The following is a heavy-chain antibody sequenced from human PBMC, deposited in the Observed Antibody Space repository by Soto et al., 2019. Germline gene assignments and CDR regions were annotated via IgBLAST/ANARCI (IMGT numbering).Heavy chain of an antibody. CDR2: INHSGST. CDR1: GGSFSGYY. CDR3: ARGGGYDSSGYYYERWDNYFDY. D-gene: IGHD3-22*01. J-gene: IGHJ4*02. V-gene: IGHV4-34*01. Sequence: SETLSLTCAVYGGSFSGYYWSWIRQPPGKGLEWIGEINHSGSTNYNPSLKSRVTISVDTSKNQFSLKLSSVTAADTAVYYCARGGGYDSSGYYYERWDNYFDYWGQGTLVTVSS.